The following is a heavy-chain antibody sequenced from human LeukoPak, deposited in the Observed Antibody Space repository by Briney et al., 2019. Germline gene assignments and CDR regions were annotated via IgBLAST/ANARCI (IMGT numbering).Heavy chain of an antibody. V-gene: IGHV1-3*01. CDR2: INAGNGNT. Sequence: ASVKVSCKASGYTFTSYAMHWGRQAPGQRLEWMGWINAGNGNTKYSQKFQGRVTITADKSTSTAYMELSSLRSEDTAVYYCARVGLVGATLIDYWGQGTLVTVSS. J-gene: IGHJ4*02. CDR3: ARVGLVGATLIDY. CDR1: GYTFTSYA. D-gene: IGHD1-26*01.